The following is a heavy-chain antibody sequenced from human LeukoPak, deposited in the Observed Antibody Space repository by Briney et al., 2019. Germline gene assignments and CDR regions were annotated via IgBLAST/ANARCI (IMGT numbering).Heavy chain of an antibody. Sequence: SETLSLTCTVSGVSISSYYWSWIRQPPGKGLEWIGYIYYSGSTNYNPSLKSRVTISVDTSKNQFSLKLSSVTAADTAVYYCASLRGDAFDIWGQGTMVTVSS. CDR1: GVSISSYY. CDR2: IYYSGST. CDR3: ASLRGDAFDI. J-gene: IGHJ3*02. V-gene: IGHV4-59*01.